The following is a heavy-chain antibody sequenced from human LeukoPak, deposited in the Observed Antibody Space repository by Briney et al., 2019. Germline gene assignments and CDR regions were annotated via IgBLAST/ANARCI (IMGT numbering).Heavy chain of an antibody. Sequence: PSETLSLTCTVSGGSVSSGSYYWSWIRQPPGKGLEWIGYIYYSGSTNYNPSLKSRVTISVDTSKNQFSLKLSSVTAADTAVYYCARDPRRSSTSNGYYYYGMDVWGQGTTVTVSS. CDR1: GGSVSSGSYY. CDR2: IYYSGST. D-gene: IGHD2-2*01. CDR3: ARDPRRSSTSNGYYYYGMDV. J-gene: IGHJ6*02. V-gene: IGHV4-61*01.